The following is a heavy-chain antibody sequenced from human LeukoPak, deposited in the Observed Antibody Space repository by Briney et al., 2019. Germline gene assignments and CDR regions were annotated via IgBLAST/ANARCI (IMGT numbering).Heavy chain of an antibody. J-gene: IGHJ3*02. CDR1: GHSFTSYW. CDR2: IYPGDSDT. V-gene: IGHV5-51*01. D-gene: IGHD3-10*01. Sequence: GESLKISCKGSGHSFTSYWIGWARQMPGKGLEWMGIIYPGDSDTRYSPSFQGQVTISADKSISTAYLQWSSLKASDTAMYDCASPTYYYGSGSYKAFDSWRQWTMVTVSS. CDR3: ASPTYYYGSGSYKAFDS.